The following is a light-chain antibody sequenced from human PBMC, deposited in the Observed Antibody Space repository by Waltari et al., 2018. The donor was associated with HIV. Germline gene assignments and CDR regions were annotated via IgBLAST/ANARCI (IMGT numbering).Light chain of an antibody. CDR2: DVS. J-gene: IGLJ2*01. CDR3: CSYAGSYTFDVV. Sequence: QSALTQPRSVSGSPGQSVTISCTGTSSDVGGYHYVSWYQQHPGKAPKLMIYDVSKRPSWVPDRFSGSKSGNTASLTISGLQAEDEADYYCCSYAGSYTFDVVFGGGTKLTVL. V-gene: IGLV2-11*01. CDR1: SSDVGGYHY.